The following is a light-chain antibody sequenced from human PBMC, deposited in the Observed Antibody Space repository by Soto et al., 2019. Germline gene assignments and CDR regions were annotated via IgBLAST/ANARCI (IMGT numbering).Light chain of an antibody. CDR1: SSDVGGNS. J-gene: IGLJ2*01. CDR2: DVS. CDR3: DSYTTSSTRV. Sequence: QSVLTQPASVSGSPGQSITISCTGTSSDVGGNSVSWYQQHPGRAPKLMIYDVSNRPSGVSNRFSGSKSGNTASLTISGLQAEDEADYYCDSYTTSSTRVFGGGTKVTVL. V-gene: IGLV2-14*03.